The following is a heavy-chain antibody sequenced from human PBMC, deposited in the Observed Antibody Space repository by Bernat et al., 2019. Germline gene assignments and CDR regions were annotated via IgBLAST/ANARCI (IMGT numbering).Heavy chain of an antibody. J-gene: IGHJ4*02. CDR3: AHRLGGNNWDTGYFDF. Sequence: QITLKESGPTLVTPTQTLTLTCTFSGFSLSTSGVGVGWIRQPPGKALEWLALIYWDDDNRYNPSLKSRLAVIKVTSKNLVVLTMTNMDPEDTGTYFCAHRLGGNNWDTGYFDFWGQGALVTVSS. V-gene: IGHV2-5*02. CDR1: GFSLSTSGVG. CDR2: IYWDDDN. D-gene: IGHD1-1*01.